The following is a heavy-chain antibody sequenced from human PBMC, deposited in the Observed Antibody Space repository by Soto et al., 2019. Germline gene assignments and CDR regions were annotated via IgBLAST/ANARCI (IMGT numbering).Heavy chain of an antibody. CDR3: ARMDYDSSGYWIDY. CDR1: GYRFSSYW. Sequence: GESLKISCQTSGYRFSSYWIVWVRQMPGKGLEWMGIIYPNDSRVKYNPSVQGQVTITADESTSTAYMELSSLRSEDTAVYYCARMDYDSSGYWIDYCGQGTLVTVSS. J-gene: IGHJ4*02. CDR2: IYPNDSRV. D-gene: IGHD3-22*01. V-gene: IGHV5-51*01.